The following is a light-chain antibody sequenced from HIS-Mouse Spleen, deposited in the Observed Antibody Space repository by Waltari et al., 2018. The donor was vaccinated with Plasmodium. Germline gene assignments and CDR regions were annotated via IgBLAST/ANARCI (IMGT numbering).Light chain of an antibody. CDR3: YSAADNNLV. J-gene: IGLJ3*02. V-gene: IGLV3-27*01. CDR2: KAS. Sequence: SYELTQPSSVSVSPGQTARITCSGDVLATKYARWFQQKPGQAPVLVIYKASERPSGIPERFSGSSSGTTVTLTSSGAQVEDEADYYCYSAADNNLVFGGGTKLTVL. CDR1: VLATKY.